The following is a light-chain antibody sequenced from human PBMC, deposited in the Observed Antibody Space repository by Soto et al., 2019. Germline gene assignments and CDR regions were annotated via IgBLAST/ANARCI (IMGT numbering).Light chain of an antibody. V-gene: IGLV2-14*01. CDR2: EVS. CDR3: SSYTSSSTLGV. Sequence: QSALTQPASVSGSPGQSITISCTGTSSDVGGYNYVSWYQQHPGKAPKLMIYEVSSRPSGVSGRFSGSKSGNTASLTISGLQAEDEAEYYCSSYTSSSTLGVFGGGTKLTVL. J-gene: IGLJ3*02. CDR1: SSDVGGYNY.